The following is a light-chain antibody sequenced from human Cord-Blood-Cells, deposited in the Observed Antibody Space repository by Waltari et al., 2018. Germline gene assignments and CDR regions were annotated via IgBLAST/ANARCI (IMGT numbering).Light chain of an antibody. Sequence: QSALTQPPSASGSPGQSFTISCTATSSDVRGYNFVSWYQQHPGKAPKLMIYEVSKRPSGVPDRFSGSKSGNTASLTVSGLQAEDEADYYCSSYAGSNNFVFGGGTKLTVL. V-gene: IGLV2-8*01. CDR2: EVS. CDR3: SSYAGSNNFV. J-gene: IGLJ2*01. CDR1: SSDVRGYNF.